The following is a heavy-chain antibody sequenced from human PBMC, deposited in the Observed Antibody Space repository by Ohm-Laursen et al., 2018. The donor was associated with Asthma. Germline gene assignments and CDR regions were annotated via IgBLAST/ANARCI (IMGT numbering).Heavy chain of an antibody. V-gene: IGHV3-74*01. CDR3: ARGNVEGLL. Sequence: LRLSCAASGFIVSDYFMHWVRQRPGEGLVWISHLFPDGRSTNYADSVRGRFTFSRDDAQNTVYLQMHSLRVDDTAVYFCARGNVEGLLWGQGTLVTVSS. CDR2: LFPDGRST. CDR1: GFIVSDYF. J-gene: IGHJ4*02.